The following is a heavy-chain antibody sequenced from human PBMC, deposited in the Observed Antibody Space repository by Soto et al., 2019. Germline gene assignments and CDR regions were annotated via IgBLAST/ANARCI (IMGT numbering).Heavy chain of an antibody. Sequence: PGGSLRLSCAASGFTFSSYAMHWVRQAPGKGLEWVAFISYDGGNKYYADSVKGRFTISRDNSKNTLYLQMNSLRAEDTAVYYCARVLTYYYDSSGYYGAYYYYYGMDVWGQGTTVTVSS. J-gene: IGHJ6*02. V-gene: IGHV3-30-3*01. D-gene: IGHD3-22*01. CDR3: ARVLTYYYDSSGYYGAYYYYYGMDV. CDR1: GFTFSSYA. CDR2: ISYDGGNK.